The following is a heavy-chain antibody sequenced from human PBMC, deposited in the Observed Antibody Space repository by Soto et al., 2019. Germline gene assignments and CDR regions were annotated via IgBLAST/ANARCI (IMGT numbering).Heavy chain of an antibody. CDR1: GFSLSTSGVG. J-gene: IGHJ5*02. V-gene: IGHV2-5*02. D-gene: IGHD4-17*01. CDR3: AQRPTRNYGDYVELWFDP. CDR2: IYWDDDK. Sequence: QITLKESGPTLVKPTQTLTLTCTFSGFSLSTSGVGVGWIRQPPGTALEWLALIYWDDDKRYSPSLKSRLTITNDTSKNQVVLTMTNMDPVDTATYYCAQRPTRNYGDYVELWFDPWGQGPLVTVSS.